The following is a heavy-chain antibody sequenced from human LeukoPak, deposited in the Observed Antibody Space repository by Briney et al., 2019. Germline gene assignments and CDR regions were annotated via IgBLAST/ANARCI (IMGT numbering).Heavy chain of an antibody. CDR1: GYTFTGYY. D-gene: IGHD4-17*01. Sequence: ASVKVSCKASGYTFTGYYMHWVRQAPGQGLEWMGWINPNSGGTNYAQKFQGRVTMTRDTSISTAYMELSRLRSDDTAVYYCARVSDYGDQPDWDYWGQGTLVTVSS. CDR3: ARVSDYGDQPDWDY. J-gene: IGHJ4*02. CDR2: INPNSGGT. V-gene: IGHV1-2*02.